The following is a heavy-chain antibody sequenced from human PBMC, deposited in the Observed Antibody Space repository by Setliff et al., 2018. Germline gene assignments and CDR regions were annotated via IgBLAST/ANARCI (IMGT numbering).Heavy chain of an antibody. CDR3: VRGPGPSVVVAMPFDR. J-gene: IGHJ4*02. CDR2: ISPYNEKT. CDR1: GYNFITFG. Sequence: GASVKVSCKPSGYNFITFGISWVRQAPGQGLEWMGWISPYNEKTNYAEKFQGRVTMTTDTSTTTVYMEVASLRSDDTDVYYCVRGPGPSVVVAMPFDRWGQGTLVTVSS. V-gene: IGHV1-18*01. D-gene: IGHD5-12*01.